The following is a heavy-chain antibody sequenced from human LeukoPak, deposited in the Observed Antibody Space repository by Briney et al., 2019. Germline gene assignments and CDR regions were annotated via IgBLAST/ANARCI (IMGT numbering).Heavy chain of an antibody. CDR1: GYTFTGYY. CDR2: INPNSGGT. Sequence: ASVKVSCRASGYTFTGYYMHWVRQAPGQGLEWMGWINPNSGGTNYAQKFQGRVTMTRDTSISTAYMELSRLRSDDTAVYYCAREGRRGIGPQTYPLQYCSSTSCYRGWYFDLWGRGTLVTVSS. D-gene: IGHD2-2*02. J-gene: IGHJ2*01. V-gene: IGHV1-2*02. CDR3: AREGRRGIGPQTYPLQYCSSTSCYRGWYFDL.